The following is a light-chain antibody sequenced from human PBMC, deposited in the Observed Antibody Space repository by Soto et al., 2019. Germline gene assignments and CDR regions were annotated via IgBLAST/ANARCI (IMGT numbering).Light chain of an antibody. J-gene: IGLJ1*01. V-gene: IGLV2-23*03. Sequence: QSALTQPASVSGSPGQSVTISCTGTSSDVGSYNFVSWYQQHPGKAPKLMIYEGSKRPSGVSNRFSGSKSGNTASLTISGLQAEDEAEYYCCSYAGSSTFVFGTGTQLTVL. CDR2: EGS. CDR3: CSYAGSSTFV. CDR1: SSDVGSYNF.